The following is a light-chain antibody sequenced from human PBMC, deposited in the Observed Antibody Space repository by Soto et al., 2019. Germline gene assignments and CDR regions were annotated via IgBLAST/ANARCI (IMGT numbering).Light chain of an antibody. CDR1: QGISSY. V-gene: IGKV1-9*01. Sequence: DIQLTQSPSFLSASVGDRVTITCRASQGISSYLAWYQQKPGKAPKLLIYAASTLQSGVPSRFSGSGSGTEFTLTISSLQPEDFATYYCQQLNSYPPGLTFSGGTKVEIK. CDR2: AAS. CDR3: QQLNSYPPGLT. J-gene: IGKJ4*01.